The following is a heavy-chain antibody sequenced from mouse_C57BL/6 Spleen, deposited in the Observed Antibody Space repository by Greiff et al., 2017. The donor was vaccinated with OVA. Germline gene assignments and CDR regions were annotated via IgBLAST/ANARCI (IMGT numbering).Heavy chain of an antibody. Sequence: VQLQQSGAELVKPGASVKLSCKASGYTFTSYWMQWVNQRPGQGLEWIGEIDPSDSYTNYNQKFKGKATLTVDTSSSTAYMQLSSLTSEDSAVYYCARRDYDVAYWGQGTLVTVSA. J-gene: IGHJ3*01. CDR2: IDPSDSYT. CDR1: GYTFTSYW. CDR3: ARRDYDVAY. V-gene: IGHV1-50*01. D-gene: IGHD2-4*01.